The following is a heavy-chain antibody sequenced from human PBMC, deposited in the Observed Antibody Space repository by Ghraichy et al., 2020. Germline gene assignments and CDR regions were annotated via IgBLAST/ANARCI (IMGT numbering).Heavy chain of an antibody. J-gene: IGHJ6*02. CDR3: ARWGSGYDQATRLYKKPYYYYGMDV. V-gene: IGHV4-34*01. Sequence: SETLSLTCAVYGGSFSGYYWNRIRQPPGKGLEWIGEINHSGSTNYNPSLKSRVTISVDTSKKQFSLKLSSVTAADTAVYYCARWGSGYDQATRLYKKPYYYYGMDVWGQGTTVTVSS. CDR2: INHSGST. CDR1: GGSFSGYY. D-gene: IGHD5-12*01.